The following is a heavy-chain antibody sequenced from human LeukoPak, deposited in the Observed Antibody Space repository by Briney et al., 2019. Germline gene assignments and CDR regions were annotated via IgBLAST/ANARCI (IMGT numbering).Heavy chain of an antibody. J-gene: IGHJ4*02. CDR1: GYTFTSYG. CDR2: ISVYNGNT. V-gene: IGHV1-18*01. D-gene: IGHD3-3*01. Sequence: ASVKVSCKASGYTFTSYGISWVRQAPGQGLEWMGWISVYNGNTNYAQKLQGRVTMTTDTSTSTAYMELRSLRSDDTAVYYCARAPRYDFWSGYYTDFDYWGQGTLVTVSS. CDR3: ARAPRYDFWSGYYTDFDY.